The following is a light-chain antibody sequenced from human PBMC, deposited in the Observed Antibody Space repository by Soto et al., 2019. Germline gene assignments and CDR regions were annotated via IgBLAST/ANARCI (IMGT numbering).Light chain of an antibody. J-gene: IGLJ2*01. CDR2: STS. CDR3: RLYSGGALGV. V-gene: IGLV7-43*01. Sequence: QAVVTQEPSLTVSPGGTVTLTCAYSTGAVTSGHYPNWVQQKPGQVPKSLIYSTSDKHSWTPARFSGSHLGGKSALTLSSVQPEAEAEYYCRLYSGGALGVFGGGTKVTVL. CDR1: TGAVTSGHY.